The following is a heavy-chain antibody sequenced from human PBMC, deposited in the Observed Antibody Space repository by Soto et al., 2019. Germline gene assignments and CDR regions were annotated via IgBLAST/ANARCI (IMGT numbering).Heavy chain of an antibody. V-gene: IGHV1-18*01. J-gene: IGHJ4*02. D-gene: IGHD6-19*01. CDR3: ARTLYSSGWYASDY. CDR1: GYTFTSYG. Sequence: QVQLVQSGAEVKKPGASVQVSCKASGYTFTSYGISWVRQAPGQGLAWLGWISAYNGNTNYAQKLQGRVTMTTDTSTSTAYMELRSLRSDDTAVYYCARTLYSSGWYASDYWGQGTLVTVSS. CDR2: ISAYNGNT.